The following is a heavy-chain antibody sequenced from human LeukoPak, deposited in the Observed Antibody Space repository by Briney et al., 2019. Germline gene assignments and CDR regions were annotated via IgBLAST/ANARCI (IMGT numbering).Heavy chain of an antibody. CDR2: ISWNSGSI. Sequence: PGGSLRLSCAASGFTFDDYAMHRVRQAPGKGLEWVSGISWNSGSIGYADSVKGRFTISRDDAKNSLYLQMNSLRAEDTALYYCAKVTEPTYYYDSSGYDFDYWGQGTLVTVSS. D-gene: IGHD3-22*01. J-gene: IGHJ4*02. CDR3: AKVTEPTYYYDSSGYDFDY. CDR1: GFTFDDYA. V-gene: IGHV3-9*01.